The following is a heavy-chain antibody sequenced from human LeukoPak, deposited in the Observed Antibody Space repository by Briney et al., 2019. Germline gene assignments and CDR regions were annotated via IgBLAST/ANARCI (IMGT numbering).Heavy chain of an antibody. CDR1: GYTFTSYG. CDR3: ARAWSFRGSYYFDY. V-gene: IGHV1-18*01. CDR2: ISAYNGNT. J-gene: IGHJ4*02. D-gene: IGHD1-26*01. Sequence: GASVKVSCKASGYTFTSYGINWVRQAPEQRLEWMGWISAYNGNTNYAQKLQGRVTMTTDTSTSTAYMELRSLRSDDTAVYYCARAWSFRGSYYFDYWGQGTLVTISS.